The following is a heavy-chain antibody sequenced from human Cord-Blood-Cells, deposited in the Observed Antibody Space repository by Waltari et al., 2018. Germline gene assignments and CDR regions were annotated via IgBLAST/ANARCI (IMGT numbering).Heavy chain of an antibody. D-gene: IGHD6-13*01. J-gene: IGHJ5*02. CDR1: GYTFTGYY. V-gene: IGHV1-2*02. Sequence: QVQLVQSGAEVKKPGASVKVSCKASGYTFTGYYMHWVRQAPGQGLEWMVWINPNSGGTNYAQKFQGRVTRTRDTSISTAYRELSRLRSDDTAVYYCARGLSSSLSSGWFDPWGQGTLVTVSS. CDR2: INPNSGGT. CDR3: ARGLSSSLSSGWFDP.